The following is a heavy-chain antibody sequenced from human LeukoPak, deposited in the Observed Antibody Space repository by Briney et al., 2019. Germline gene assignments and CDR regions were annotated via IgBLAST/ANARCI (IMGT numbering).Heavy chain of an antibody. CDR3: AREGQCSGGTCYSGLDY. D-gene: IGHD2-15*01. V-gene: IGHV3-30*03. CDR1: GFTFSSYS. CDR2: FSSDGSSK. Sequence: PGGSLRLSCAASGFTFSSYSMNWVRQAPGKGLEWVAIFSSDGSSKFYADSVKGRFTISRDNSKNTLYLQMNSLRADDTAVFYCAREGQCSGGTCYSGLDYWGQGTLVTVSS. J-gene: IGHJ4*02.